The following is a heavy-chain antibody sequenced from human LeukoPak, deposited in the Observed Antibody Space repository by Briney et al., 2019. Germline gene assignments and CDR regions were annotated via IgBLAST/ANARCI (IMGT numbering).Heavy chain of an antibody. V-gene: IGHV3-48*03. J-gene: IGHJ4*02. Sequence: GGSLRLSRAASGFTLSSYEMNWVPHAPAKGLEWVSYISSSCSTKYYADSVKGRFTIARDNAKNSLYLQMGSLRAEDTAVYYCARERYSSGQVFDYWGQGTLVTVSS. CDR2: ISSSCSTK. D-gene: IGHD6-19*01. CDR3: ARERYSSGQVFDY. CDR1: GFTLSSYE.